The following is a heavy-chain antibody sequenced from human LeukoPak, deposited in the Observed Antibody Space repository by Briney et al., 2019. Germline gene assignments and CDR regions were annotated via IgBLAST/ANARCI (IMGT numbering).Heavy chain of an antibody. CDR1: RFSFGDYD. D-gene: IGHD3-22*01. V-gene: IGHV3-33*08. Sequence: PGRSLRLSCRASRFSFGDYDMHWVRQAPGKGLEWVAVIWYDGSNKYYADSVKGRFTISRDNSKNTLYLQMNSLRAEDTAVYYCARDVVRRTYYYDSSYYYYGMDVWGQGTTVTVSS. CDR3: ARDVVRRTYYYDSSYYYYGMDV. CDR2: IWYDGSNK. J-gene: IGHJ6*02.